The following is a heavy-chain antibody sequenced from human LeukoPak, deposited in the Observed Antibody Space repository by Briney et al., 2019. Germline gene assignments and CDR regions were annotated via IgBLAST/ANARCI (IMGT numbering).Heavy chain of an antibody. J-gene: IGHJ5*02. CDR1: GFTFSSYG. CDR2: ISGSGSNT. Sequence: GGSLRLSCAASGFTFSSYGMSWVRQAPGKGLEWVSAISGSGSNTYYAGSVKGRFTISRDNSKNTLYLQMNSLRAEDTAVYYCARDSGTTGEVKFDPWGQGTLVTVSS. CDR3: ARDSGTTGEVKFDP. V-gene: IGHV3-23*01. D-gene: IGHD3-10*01.